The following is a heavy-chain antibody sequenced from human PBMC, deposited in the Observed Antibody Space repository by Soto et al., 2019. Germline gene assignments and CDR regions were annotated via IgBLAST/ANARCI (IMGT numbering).Heavy chain of an antibody. CDR2: IIPIFGTA. CDR3: ARGPRTMIVDRYFQH. V-gene: IGHV1-69*13. Sequence: ASVKVSCKASGGTFSSYAISWVRQAPGQGLEWMGGIIPIFGTANYAQKFQGRVTITADESTSTAYMELSRLRSEDTAVYYCARGPRTMIVDRYFQHWGQGTLVTVSS. CDR1: GGTFSSYA. J-gene: IGHJ1*01. D-gene: IGHD3-22*01.